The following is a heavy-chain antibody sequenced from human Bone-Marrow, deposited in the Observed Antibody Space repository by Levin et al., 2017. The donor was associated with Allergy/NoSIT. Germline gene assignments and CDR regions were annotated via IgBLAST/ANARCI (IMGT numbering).Heavy chain of an antibody. CDR1: GYTFTDYY. CDR2: INPNSGGT. V-gene: IGHV1-2*02. CDR3: ARDPDYYDRAFDL. Sequence: ASVKVSCKASGYTFTDYYMNWVRQAPGQGLEWMGWINPNSGGTNYAQKFQGRVTMTRDTSISTAYMELSGLRSDDTAVYYCARDPDYYDRAFDLWGQGTMVTVSS. J-gene: IGHJ3*01. D-gene: IGHD3-22*01.